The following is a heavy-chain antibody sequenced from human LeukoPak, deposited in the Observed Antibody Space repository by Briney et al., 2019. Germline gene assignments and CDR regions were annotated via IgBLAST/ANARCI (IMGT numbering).Heavy chain of an antibody. D-gene: IGHD3-22*01. Sequence: PGGSLRLSCAASGFTFSSYGMHWVRQAPGKGLEWEAFIRYDGSNKYYADSVKGRFTISRDNSKNTLYLQMNSLRAEDTAVYYCARSNPYYYYSSGYNPIDYWGQGTLVTVSS. V-gene: IGHV3-30*02. J-gene: IGHJ4*02. CDR1: GFTFSSYG. CDR2: IRYDGSNK. CDR3: ARSNPYYYYSSGYNPIDY.